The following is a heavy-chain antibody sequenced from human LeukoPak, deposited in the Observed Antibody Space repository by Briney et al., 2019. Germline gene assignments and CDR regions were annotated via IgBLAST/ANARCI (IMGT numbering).Heavy chain of an antibody. J-gene: IGHJ3*02. CDR3: ARERVGSFDI. CDR2: INHSGST. CDR1: GGSFSGYY. Sequence: SETLSLTCAVYGGSFSGYYWSWIRQPPGKGLEWIGEINHSGSTNYNPSLKSRVTISVDTSKNQFSLKLSSVTAADTAVYYCARERVGSFDIWGQGTMVTVSS. V-gene: IGHV4-34*01. D-gene: IGHD6-25*01.